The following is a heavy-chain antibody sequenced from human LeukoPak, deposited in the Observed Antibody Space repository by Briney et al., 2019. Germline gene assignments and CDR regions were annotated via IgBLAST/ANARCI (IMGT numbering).Heavy chain of an antibody. Sequence: PGGSLRLSCAASGFTFDDYAMSWVRQVPGKGLEWVSGINWNGGSTGYADSVKGRFTISRDNAKNSLYLQMNSLRAEDTAVYYCATDCTGSNCYHLNAFDYWGQGTLVTVSS. D-gene: IGHD2-15*01. V-gene: IGHV3-20*04. CDR2: INWNGGST. CDR1: GFTFDDYA. CDR3: ATDCTGSNCYHLNAFDY. J-gene: IGHJ4*02.